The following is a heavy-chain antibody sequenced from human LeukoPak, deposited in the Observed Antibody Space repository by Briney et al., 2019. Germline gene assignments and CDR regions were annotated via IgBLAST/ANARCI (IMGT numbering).Heavy chain of an antibody. Sequence: GGSLRLSCVASGFTFGSYEMNWVRQAPGKGLEWVSHISSSGSTKYYADSVKGRFIISRDNAKNSFYVQMNSLRAADTDVYYCAREAVATPPDYWGQGTLVTVSS. CDR1: GFTFGSYE. CDR3: AREAVATPPDY. CDR2: ISSSGSTK. J-gene: IGHJ4*01. V-gene: IGHV3-48*03. D-gene: IGHD2-15*01.